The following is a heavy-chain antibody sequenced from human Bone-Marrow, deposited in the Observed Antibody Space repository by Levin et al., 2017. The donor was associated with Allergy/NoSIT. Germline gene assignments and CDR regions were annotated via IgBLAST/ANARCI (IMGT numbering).Heavy chain of an antibody. CDR1: GGPINSSSFS. J-gene: IGHJ4*02. D-gene: IGHD2-21*01. CDR2: LSYTGSP. Sequence: SQTLSLTCTVSGGPINSSSFSWGWIRQPPGKGLEWIASLSYTGSPYYSPSLRSRVTLSVDTSKNQFSLRLTSVTAADTAVYYCARDQRLNVLAIGQTFDFWGQGTLVTVSS. V-gene: IGHV4-39*02. CDR3: ARDQRLNVLAIGQTFDF.